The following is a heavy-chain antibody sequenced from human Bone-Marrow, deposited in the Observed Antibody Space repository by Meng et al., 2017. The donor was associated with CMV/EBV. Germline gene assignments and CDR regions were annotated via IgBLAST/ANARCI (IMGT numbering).Heavy chain of an antibody. CDR2: INPNDDT. Sequence: QVQLVQSGAWVKKPGASGKVSCKASGYTVTDYYIHWVRQAPGQWLEWMGWINPNDDTNYAQNFQGRVTMTRDMSINTVYMELSRLTSDDTAVYYCARSSGWSRFDYWGLGTLVTVSS. D-gene: IGHD6-19*01. J-gene: IGHJ4*02. V-gene: IGHV1-2*02. CDR1: GYTVTDYY. CDR3: ARSSGWSRFDY.